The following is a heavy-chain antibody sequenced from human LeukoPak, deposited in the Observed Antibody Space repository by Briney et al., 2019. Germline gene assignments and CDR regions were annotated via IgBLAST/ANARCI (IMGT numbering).Heavy chain of an antibody. CDR3: AGDIGDSSRYWDYFDS. J-gene: IGHJ4*02. CDR2: FLSGGTT. CDR1: GFTVTSHN. D-gene: IGHD6-25*01. Sequence: GGALRLSCAAAGFTVTSHNVGWGRQAPGKGLEGVSVFLSGGTTRYADSVRGRSTISRDSSKNTVFLQINGLRDEDTAVYYCAGDIGDSSRYWDYFDSWGQGTLVTVSS. V-gene: IGHV3-53*05.